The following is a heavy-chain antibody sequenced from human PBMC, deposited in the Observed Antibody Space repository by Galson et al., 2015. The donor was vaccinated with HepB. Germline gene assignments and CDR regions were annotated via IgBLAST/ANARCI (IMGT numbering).Heavy chain of an antibody. V-gene: IGHV3-66*01. CDR3: ARVAFGSGWALDY. D-gene: IGHD6-19*01. CDR2: IYSGGST. J-gene: IGHJ4*02. CDR1: GFTVSSNY. Sequence: SLRLSCAASGFTVSSNYMSWVRQAPGKGLEWVSVIYSGGSTYYADSVKGRFTISRDDAKNLLYLQMNSLRAEDTAVYYCARVAFGSGWALDYWGQGTLVTVSS.